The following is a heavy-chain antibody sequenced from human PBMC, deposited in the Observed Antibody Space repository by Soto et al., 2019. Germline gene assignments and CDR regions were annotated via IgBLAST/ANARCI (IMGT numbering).Heavy chain of an antibody. CDR1: GFTFSSYG. Sequence: GGSMRLSCAASGFTFSSYGMHWVRQAPGKGLEWVAVIWYDGSNKYYADSVKGRFTISRDNSKNTLYLQMNSLRAEDTAVYYCARARGSGWSPRGYWGQGTLVTVSS. J-gene: IGHJ4*02. V-gene: IGHV3-33*01. CDR3: ARARGSGWSPRGY. CDR2: IWYDGSNK. D-gene: IGHD6-19*01.